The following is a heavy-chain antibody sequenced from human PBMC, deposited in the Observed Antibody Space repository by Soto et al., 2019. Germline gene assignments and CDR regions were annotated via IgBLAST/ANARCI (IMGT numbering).Heavy chain of an antibody. Sequence: GGSLRLSCAASGFTFSSYGMHWVRQAPGKGLEWVAVIWYDGSNKYYADSVKGRFTISRDNSKNTLYLQMNSLRAEDTAVYYCARSSDYDSSGYLDYWGQGTLVTVSS. J-gene: IGHJ4*02. CDR3: ARSSDYDSSGYLDY. CDR1: GFTFSSYG. V-gene: IGHV3-33*01. CDR2: IWYDGSNK. D-gene: IGHD3-22*01.